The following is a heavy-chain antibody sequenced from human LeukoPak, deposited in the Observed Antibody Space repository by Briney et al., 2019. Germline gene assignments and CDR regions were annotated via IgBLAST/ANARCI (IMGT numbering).Heavy chain of an antibody. CDR1: GYTLTEMS. Sequence: ASVKVSCKVSGYTLTEMSIHWVRQAPGGALEWMGGFDPEDGETVYAPKFQGRVTMTEDTSADTAYMELSSLRSEDTAVYYCTTCLNGAGQPVAIYYYGMDVWGQGTTVSVSS. CDR3: TTCLNGAGQPVAIYYYGMDV. J-gene: IGHJ6*02. CDR2: FDPEDGET. D-gene: IGHD2-2*01. V-gene: IGHV1-24*01.